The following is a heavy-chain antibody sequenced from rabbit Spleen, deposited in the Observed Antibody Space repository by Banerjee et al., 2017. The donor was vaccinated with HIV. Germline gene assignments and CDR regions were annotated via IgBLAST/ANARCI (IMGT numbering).Heavy chain of an antibody. D-gene: IGHD8-1*01. CDR3: ARDAGSGDYIDGYFNL. CDR1: GVSFSGNSY. Sequence: QSLEESGGDLVKPGASLTLTCIASGVSFSGNSYMCWVRQAPGKGLEWIACIYTANSKTYYANWAKGRFTISKTSSTTVTLQMTSLTVADTATYFCARDAGSGDYIDGYFNLWGPGTLVTVS. J-gene: IGHJ4*01. V-gene: IGHV1S40*01. CDR2: IYTANSKT.